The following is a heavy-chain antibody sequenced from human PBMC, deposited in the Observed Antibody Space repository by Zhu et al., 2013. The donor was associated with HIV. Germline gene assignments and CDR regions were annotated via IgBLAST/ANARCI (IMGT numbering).Heavy chain of an antibody. J-gene: IGHJ3*01. CDR2: IRSSPANT. D-gene: IGHD3-10*01. CDR3: ARVRSLSGAFDL. CDR1: GYTFNNYG. V-gene: IGHV1-18*01. Sequence: QVQLVQSGAEVKKPGASVKVSCKASGYTFNNYGITWVRQAPGQGLEWMGWIRSSPANTKYAQKFQGRVIMTTDTSTRAAYLELGSLRSDDSAVYYCARVRSLSGAFDLWGQGTMVTVXS.